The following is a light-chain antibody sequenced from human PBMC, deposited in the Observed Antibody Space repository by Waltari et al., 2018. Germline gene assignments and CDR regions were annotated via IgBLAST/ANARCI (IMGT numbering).Light chain of an antibody. J-gene: IGKJ1*01. Sequence: EVVMTQSPATLSVSPGERVPLSCRASPSAKTSLAWYQQTPGQAPRPLIYRASTRAAGVPDRFSGSGSGTEFTLTISSLQSEDSAIYYCQQYNIWPWTFGPGTNVDIK. V-gene: IGKV3D-15*01. CDR1: PSAKTS. CDR2: RAS. CDR3: QQYNIWPWT.